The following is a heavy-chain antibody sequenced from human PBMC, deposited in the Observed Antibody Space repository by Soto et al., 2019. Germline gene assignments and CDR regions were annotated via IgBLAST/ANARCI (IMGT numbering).Heavy chain of an antibody. CDR1: GFIFSTYS. V-gene: IGHV3-48*02. CDR3: VSRGVNPMWGHYDY. J-gene: IGHJ4*02. D-gene: IGHD3-10*01. Sequence: EVQLVESGGGLVQPGGSLRLSCAASGFIFSTYSMNWVRQAPGKGLEWVSYISDSSTTIYYADSVKGRFTISRDNAKNSLLLRMNSVRDEETAVYYCVSRGVNPMWGHYDYWGQGALVTVSS. CDR2: ISDSSTTI.